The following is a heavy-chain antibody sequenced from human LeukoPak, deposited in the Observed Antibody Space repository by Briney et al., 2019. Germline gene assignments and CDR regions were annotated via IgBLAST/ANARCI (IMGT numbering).Heavy chain of an antibody. CDR1: GFTFSNYG. D-gene: IGHD1-7*01. CDR3: ARGGNNWNYRSYFDY. V-gene: IGHV3-33*01. CDR2: IWYDGSTK. Sequence: GGSLRLSCAASGFTFSNYGMHWVRQAPGKGLEWVAVIWYDGSTKYFADSVKGRFTISRDNSENTLYLQMNSLRAEDTAVYYSARGGNNWNYRSYFDYWGQGTLVTVSS. J-gene: IGHJ4*02.